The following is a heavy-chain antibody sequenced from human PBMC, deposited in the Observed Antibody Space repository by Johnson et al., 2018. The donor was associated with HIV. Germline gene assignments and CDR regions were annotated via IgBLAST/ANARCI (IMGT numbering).Heavy chain of an antibody. CDR1: GFTFSSYW. D-gene: IGHD4-23*01. CDR3: ARGGGPVTPGAFDI. J-gene: IGHJ3*02. Sequence: VQLVESGGGLVQPGGSLRLSCAASGFTFSSYWMSWVRQAPGKGLEWVANIKQDGSEKYYVDSVKGRFTISRDNAKNSLYLQMNSLRAEDTAVYYCARGGGPVTPGAFDIWGQGTMVTVSS. V-gene: IGHV3-7*05. CDR2: IKQDGSEK.